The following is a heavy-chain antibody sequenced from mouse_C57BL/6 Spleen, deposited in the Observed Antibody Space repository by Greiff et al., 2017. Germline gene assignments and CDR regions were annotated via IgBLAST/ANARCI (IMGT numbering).Heavy chain of an antibody. V-gene: IGHV1-82*01. CDR1: GYAFSSSW. D-gene: IGHD2-1*01. CDR2: IYPGDGDP. J-gene: IGHJ4*01. Sequence: QVQLQQSGPELVKPGASVKISCKASGYAFSSSWMNWVKQRPGKGLEWIGRIYPGDGDPNYNGKFKGKATLTADKSSSTAYMQLSSLTSEDSAVXFCARIYYGNYDAMDYWGQGTSVTVAS. CDR3: ARIYYGNYDAMDY.